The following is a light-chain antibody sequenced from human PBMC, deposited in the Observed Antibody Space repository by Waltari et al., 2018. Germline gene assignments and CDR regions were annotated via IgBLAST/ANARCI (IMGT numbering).Light chain of an antibody. CDR2: KAS. CDR3: QQKGT. V-gene: IGKV1-5*03. Sequence: DIQMTQSPSTLSASVGDRVTITCRASQSISSWLAWYQQKSGKAPKLLIYKASSLESGVPSRFSGSGSGTEFTLTISSLQPDDCATYYCQQKGTFGQGTKVEIK. CDR1: QSISSW. J-gene: IGKJ1*01.